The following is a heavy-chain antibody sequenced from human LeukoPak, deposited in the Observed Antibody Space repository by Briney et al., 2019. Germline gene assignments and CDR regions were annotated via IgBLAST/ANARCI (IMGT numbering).Heavy chain of an antibody. CDR1: DFNFSSYD. V-gene: IGHV3-30*02. CDR3: AKEPSRSGIDY. CDR2: IRYDGSNK. D-gene: IGHD3-10*01. Sequence: SAGSLTLSSAAADFNFSSYDMHWVRQAPGKGLKWVVFIRYDGSNKYYADSVKGRFTISRDNSKNTLYLQMNSLRAEDTAVYYCAKEPSRSGIDYWGQGTLVTVSS. J-gene: IGHJ4*02.